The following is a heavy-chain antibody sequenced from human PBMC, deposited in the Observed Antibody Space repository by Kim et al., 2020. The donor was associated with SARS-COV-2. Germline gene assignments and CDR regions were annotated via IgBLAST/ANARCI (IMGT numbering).Heavy chain of an antibody. CDR1: GYTFTSYA. Sequence: ASVKVSCKASGYTFTSYAMNWVRQAPGQGLEWMGWINTNTGNPTYAQGFTGRFVFSLDTSVSTAYLQISSLKAEDTAVYYCARDYDYIWGSPIAGRYFDYWGQGTLVTVSS. J-gene: IGHJ4*02. CDR3: ARDYDYIWGSPIAGRYFDY. D-gene: IGHD3-16*01. CDR2: INTNTGNP. V-gene: IGHV7-4-1*02.